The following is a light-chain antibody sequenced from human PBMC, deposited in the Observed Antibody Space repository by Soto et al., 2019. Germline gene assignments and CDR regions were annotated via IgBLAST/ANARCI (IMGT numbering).Light chain of an antibody. Sequence: QSALTQPPSASGSPGQSVTISCTGTSSDIGNYNSVSWYQQHPGKAPKLMIYEVTKRPSGVPDRFSGSKSGNTASLTVSGPQVEDEANYYYKPYVESRILYVFGTGTKLT. J-gene: IGLJ1*01. CDR1: SSDIGNYNS. CDR3: KPYVESRILYV. V-gene: IGLV2-8*01. CDR2: EVT.